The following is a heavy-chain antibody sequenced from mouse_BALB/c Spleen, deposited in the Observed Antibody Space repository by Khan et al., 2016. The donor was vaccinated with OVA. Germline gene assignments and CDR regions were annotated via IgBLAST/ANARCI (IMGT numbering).Heavy chain of an antibody. D-gene: IGHD2-14*01. CDR2: IIPSNDYT. J-gene: IGHJ3*01. V-gene: IGHV1-4*01. CDR1: GYTFTTYT. CDR3: VREGGYYRSDGWFAY. Sequence: QVQLKESGAELARPGASVKMSCKASGYTFTTYTIHWVKQRPGQGLEWIGYIIPSNDYTNYNQKFKDRATLTADKSSSTAYMQLSSLTSEDSAVYDCVREGGYYRSDGWFAYWGQGTLVTVSA.